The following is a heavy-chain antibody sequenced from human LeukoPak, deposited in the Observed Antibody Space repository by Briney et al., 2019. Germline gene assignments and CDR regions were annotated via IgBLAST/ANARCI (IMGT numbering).Heavy chain of an antibody. CDR1: GGTFSSYA. V-gene: IGHV1-69*05. CDR2: IIPIFGTA. CDR3: ARSTGIVVVVAATPPDAFDI. D-gene: IGHD2-15*01. J-gene: IGHJ3*02. Sequence: SVEVSCKASGGTFSSYAISWVRQAPGQGLEWMGGIIPIFGTANYAQKFQGRVTITTDESTSTAYMELSSLRSEDTAVYYCARSTGIVVVVAATPPDAFDIWGQGTMVTVSS.